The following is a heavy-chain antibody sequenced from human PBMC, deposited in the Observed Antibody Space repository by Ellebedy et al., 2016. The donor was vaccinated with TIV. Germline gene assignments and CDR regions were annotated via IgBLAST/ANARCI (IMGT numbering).Heavy chain of an antibody. CDR3: AKDMEWELLQGMIDS. Sequence: SLKISXAASGFTFTDYAMHWVRQAPGKGLEWVSGISWNSGFIGYADSVKGRFTISRDNAKNSLYLQMSSLRAEDTAFYYCAKDMEWELLQGMIDSWGQGTLVTVSS. CDR1: GFTFTDYA. CDR2: ISWNSGFI. V-gene: IGHV3-9*01. D-gene: IGHD1-26*01. J-gene: IGHJ4*02.